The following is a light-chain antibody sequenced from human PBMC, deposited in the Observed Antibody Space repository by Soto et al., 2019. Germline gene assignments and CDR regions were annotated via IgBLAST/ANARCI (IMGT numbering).Light chain of an antibody. CDR3: AAWDDRLNGYV. J-gene: IGLJ1*01. CDR2: SND. V-gene: IGLV1-44*01. CDR1: SSNIGSNS. Sequence: QSVLTQPPSASGTPGQRVTISCSGSSSNIGSNSVNWYQQLPGTAPKLLIYSNDRRPSGVPDRSSGSKSGTSASLDISGLQSEDEADYYCAAWDDRLNGYVFGTGTKLTVL.